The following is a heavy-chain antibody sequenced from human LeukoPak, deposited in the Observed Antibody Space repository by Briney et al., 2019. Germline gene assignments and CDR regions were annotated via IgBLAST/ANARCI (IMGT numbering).Heavy chain of an antibody. CDR3: AKCLAEPGMCYFDY. Sequence: PGGSLRLSCAASGFTFGNYAMSWVRQAPGKGLEWVSAISGRGGSTSYTDSVKGRFTISRDNSKNTLFLQRNSLRAEDTAVDYCAKCLAEPGMCYFDYWGKGALVTVSS. CDR1: GFTFGNYA. V-gene: IGHV3-23*01. CDR2: ISGRGGST. J-gene: IGHJ4*02. D-gene: IGHD6-13*01.